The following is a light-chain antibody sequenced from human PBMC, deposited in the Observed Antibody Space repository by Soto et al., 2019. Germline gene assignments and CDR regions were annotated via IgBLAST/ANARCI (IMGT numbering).Light chain of an antibody. V-gene: IGLV2-14*03. CDR2: DVS. CDR1: SSDIGFSNY. J-gene: IGLJ1*01. CDR3: SSYTSSDTDV. Sequence: QSAPTQPASVSGSPGQSITISCTGSSSDIGFSNYVSWYQQYPGKAPKLIIFDVSERPSGVSSRFSGSKSGNMASLTISGLQAEDEADYYCSSYTSSDTDVFGTGTKLTVL.